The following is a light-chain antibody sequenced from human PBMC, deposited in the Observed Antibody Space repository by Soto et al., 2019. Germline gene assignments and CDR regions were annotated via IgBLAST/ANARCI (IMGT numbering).Light chain of an antibody. CDR1: QGISNS. CDR3: QKYSSAPWT. CDR2: AAS. Sequence: DIQMTQSPSSLSASVGDRVTITCRASQGISNSLAWYQQKPGKVPKLLIYAASSLQSGVPPRFSGSGSGTDFTLTITRLQPEDVATYYCQKYSSAPWTVGQGTKVEVK. J-gene: IGKJ1*01. V-gene: IGKV1-27*01.